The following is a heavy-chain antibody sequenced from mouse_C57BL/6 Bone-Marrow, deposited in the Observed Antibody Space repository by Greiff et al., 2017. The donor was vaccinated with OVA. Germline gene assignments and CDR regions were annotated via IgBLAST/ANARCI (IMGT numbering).Heavy chain of an antibody. CDR1: GYSFTGYF. D-gene: IGHD2-5*01. CDR3: ARDYSNLWYFDY. Sequence: VQLQQSGPELVKPGDSVKISCKASGYSFTGYFMNWVMQSHGKSLEWIGRINPYNGDTFYNQKFKGKATLTVDKSSSTAHMELRSLTSEDSAVYYCARDYSNLWYFDYWGQGTTLTVSS. J-gene: IGHJ2*01. V-gene: IGHV1-20*01. CDR2: INPYNGDT.